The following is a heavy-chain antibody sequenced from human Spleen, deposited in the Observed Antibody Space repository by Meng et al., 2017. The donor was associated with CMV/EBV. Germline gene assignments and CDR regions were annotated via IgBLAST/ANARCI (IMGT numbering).Heavy chain of an antibody. V-gene: IGHV1-18*01. J-gene: IGHJ4*02. CDR3: AREPLSNYDFWSGYPAYYFDY. Sequence: SYGISWVRPAPGQGLEWMGWISAYTGNPNYAQKLQGRVTMTTDTSTSTAYMELRSLRSDDTAVYYCAREPLSNYDFWSGYPAYYFDYWGQGTLVTVSS. D-gene: IGHD3-3*01. CDR1: SYG. CDR2: ISAYTGNP.